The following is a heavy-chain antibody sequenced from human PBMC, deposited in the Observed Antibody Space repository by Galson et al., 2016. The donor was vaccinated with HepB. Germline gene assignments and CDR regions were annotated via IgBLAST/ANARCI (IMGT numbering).Heavy chain of an antibody. CDR2: SYPGDSDT. CDR1: GYIFINYW. CDR3: ARHVTAGSYYFDP. Sequence: SGSEVKKPGESLQISCKVSGYIFINYWIAWVRQMPGKGLEWMGMSYPGDSDTRYSPSFEGQVTISANKSINTAYLQWYSLKTSGTAMYYCARHVTAGSYYFDPWRQGTQVPVSS. J-gene: IGHJ5*02. D-gene: IGHD3-10*01. V-gene: IGHV5-51*01.